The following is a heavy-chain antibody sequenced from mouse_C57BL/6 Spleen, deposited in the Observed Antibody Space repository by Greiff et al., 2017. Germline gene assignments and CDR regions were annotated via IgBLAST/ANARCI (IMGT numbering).Heavy chain of an antibody. CDR3: ARGYYSNLWFAY. D-gene: IGHD2-5*01. Sequence: QVQLQQSGAELVKPGASVKMSCKASGYTFTSYWITWVKQRPGQGLEWIGDIYPGSGSTNYNEKFKGKATLTVDTSSSTAYMQLSSLISEDSAVYYCARGYYSNLWFAYWGQGTLVTVSA. V-gene: IGHV1-55*01. CDR1: GYTFTSYW. CDR2: IYPGSGST. J-gene: IGHJ3*01.